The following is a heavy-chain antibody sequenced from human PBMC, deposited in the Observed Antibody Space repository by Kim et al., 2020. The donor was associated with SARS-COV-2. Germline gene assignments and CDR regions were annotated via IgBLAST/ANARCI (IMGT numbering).Heavy chain of an antibody. Sequence: SETLSLTCTVSGGSISSGGYYWSWIRQHPGKGLEWIGYIYYSGSTYYNPSLKSRVTISVDTSKNQFSLKLSSVTAADTAVYYCAREYCSGGSCYSFPHYYYGMDVWGQGTTVTVSS. CDR2: IYYSGST. CDR1: GGSISSGGYY. CDR3: AREYCSGGSCYSFPHYYYGMDV. V-gene: IGHV4-31*03. J-gene: IGHJ6*02. D-gene: IGHD2-15*01.